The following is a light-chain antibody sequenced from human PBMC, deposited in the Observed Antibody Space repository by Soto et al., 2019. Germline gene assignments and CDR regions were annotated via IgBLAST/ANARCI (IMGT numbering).Light chain of an antibody. CDR1: SSDVGGYNY. CDR2: DVS. V-gene: IGLV2-14*01. J-gene: IGLJ7*01. Sequence: QSALTQPASVSGSPGQSITISCTGTSSDVGGYNYVSWYQQHPGKAPKLMIYDVSNRPSGVSNRFSGSKSGNTASLTISGLQAEDEADYYCSSYKSSSTAVFGGGTQLTVL. CDR3: SSYKSSSTAV.